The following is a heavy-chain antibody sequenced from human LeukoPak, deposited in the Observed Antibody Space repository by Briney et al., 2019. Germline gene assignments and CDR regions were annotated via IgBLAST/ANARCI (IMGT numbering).Heavy chain of an antibody. J-gene: IGHJ4*02. Sequence: SETLSLTCVIYGGSFSGYYWSWIRQPPGTGLEWIGEINHRGSTNYNPSLKSRVTISVDTSKNQFSLKLSSVTAADTAVYYCASRKLGNDYWGQGTLVTVSS. CDR2: INHRGST. V-gene: IGHV4-34*01. D-gene: IGHD7-27*01. CDR1: GGSFSGYY. CDR3: ASRKLGNDY.